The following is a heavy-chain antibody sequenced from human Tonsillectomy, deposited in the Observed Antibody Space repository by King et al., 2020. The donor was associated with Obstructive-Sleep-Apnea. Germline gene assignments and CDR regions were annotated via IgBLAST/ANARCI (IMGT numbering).Heavy chain of an antibody. V-gene: IGHV4-31*03. D-gene: IGHD1-26*01. J-gene: IGHJ4*02. CDR1: GGSISSGGYY. CDR2: IYNSGST. CDR3: ARELDSGSYYLGSYFDY. Sequence: QLQESGPGLVKPSQTLSLTCTVSGGSISSGGYYWSWIRQHPGKGLEWIGYIYNSGSTYYNPSLKSRVTISVDTSKNQFSLKLSSVTAADTAVYYCARELDSGSYYLGSYFDYWGQGTLVTVSS.